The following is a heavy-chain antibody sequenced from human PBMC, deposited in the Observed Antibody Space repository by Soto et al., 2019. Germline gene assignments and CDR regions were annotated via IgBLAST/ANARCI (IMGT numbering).Heavy chain of an antibody. Sequence: QVQLVQSGAEVKKPGSSVKVSCKASGGTFSNSAIYWVRQAPGQGLVWMGGFNPIFSAPNYAQKFQGRVTITADESTSTVYMDLSSLRSEDTAVYYFAVGNSTTYNWFDPWGQGTLVTVSS. CDR1: GGTFSNSA. V-gene: IGHV1-69*01. D-gene: IGHD1-7*01. J-gene: IGHJ5*02. CDR2: FNPIFSAP. CDR3: AVGNSTTYNWFDP.